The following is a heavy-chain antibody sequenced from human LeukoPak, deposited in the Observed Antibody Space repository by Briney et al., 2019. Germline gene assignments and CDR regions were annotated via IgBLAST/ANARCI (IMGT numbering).Heavy chain of an antibody. V-gene: IGHV3-30-3*01. Sequence: PGRSLRLSCAASGFTFSDYAMHWVRQAPGKGLEWVAVLSYGGTNKYYAESVKGRFTISRDNSKNTMFLQMNSLRAEDTAVYHCARDRSGYANDAFDFWGQGTMVTVSS. CDR1: GFTFSDYA. CDR2: LSYGGTNK. J-gene: IGHJ3*01. D-gene: IGHD3-3*01. CDR3: ARDRSGYANDAFDF.